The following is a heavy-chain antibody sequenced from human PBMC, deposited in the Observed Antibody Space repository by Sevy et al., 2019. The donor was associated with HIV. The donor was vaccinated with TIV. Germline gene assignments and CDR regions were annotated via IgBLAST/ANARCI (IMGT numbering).Heavy chain of an antibody. J-gene: IGHJ4*02. V-gene: IGHV4-59*01. Sequence: SETLSLTCTVSGGSISSYYWSWIRQPPGKGLEWIGYIYYSGSTNYNPSLKSRVTISVDTSKNQFFLKLSPVTAADTAVYYCAREIYSYGLDYFDYWGQGTLVTVSS. CDR3: AREIYSYGLDYFDY. CDR1: GGSISSYY. CDR2: IYYSGST. D-gene: IGHD5-18*01.